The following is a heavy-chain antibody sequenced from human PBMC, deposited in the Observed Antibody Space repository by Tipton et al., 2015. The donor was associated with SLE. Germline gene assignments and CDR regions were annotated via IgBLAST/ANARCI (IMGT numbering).Heavy chain of an antibody. CDR3: ACSSSWYYFDY. Sequence: TLSLTCTISGDSIGRYYWSWIRQPPGKGLEWIGCIYYSGSTNYNPSLKSRVTISVDTSKNQFSLKLSSVTAADTAVYYCACSSSWYYFDYWGQGTLVTVSS. CDR2: IYYSGST. J-gene: IGHJ4*02. V-gene: IGHV4-59*08. CDR1: GDSIGRYY. D-gene: IGHD6-13*01.